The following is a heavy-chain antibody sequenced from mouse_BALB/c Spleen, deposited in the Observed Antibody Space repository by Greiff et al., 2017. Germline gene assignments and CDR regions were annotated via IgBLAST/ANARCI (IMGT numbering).Heavy chain of an antibody. J-gene: IGHJ2*01. CDR2: ISYSGST. D-gene: IGHD4-1*01. CDR3: ARGTGNYFDY. V-gene: IGHV3-2*02. CDR1: GYSITSDYA. Sequence: EVKVEESGPGLVKPSQSLSLTCTVTGYSITSDYAWNWIRQFPGNQLEWMGYISYSGSTSYNPSLKSRISITRDTSKNQFFLQLNSVTTEDTATYYCARGTGNYFDYWGQGTTLTVSS.